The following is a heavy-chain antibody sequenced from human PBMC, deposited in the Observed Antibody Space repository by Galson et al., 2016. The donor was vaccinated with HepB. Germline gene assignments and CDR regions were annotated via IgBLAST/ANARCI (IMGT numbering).Heavy chain of an antibody. CDR3: ARDGRAWVGLDV. J-gene: IGHJ6*02. CDR1: GASISGHY. Sequence: ETLSLTCAVSGASISGHYWSWIRQPPGKGLEWIGYVHYSGITNYNPSLKSRVSISIGPSKTHFSLRLTSLTVADTAIYYCARDGRAWVGLDVWGQGTTVTVSS. V-gene: IGHV4-59*11. CDR2: VHYSGIT. D-gene: IGHD3/OR15-3a*01.